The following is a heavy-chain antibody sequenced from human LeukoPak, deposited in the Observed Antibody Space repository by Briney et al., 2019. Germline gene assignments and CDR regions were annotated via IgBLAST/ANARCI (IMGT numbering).Heavy chain of an antibody. J-gene: IGHJ3*02. CDR3: ARRVTSSTSPRDAFDI. V-gene: IGHV4-59*01. D-gene: IGHD6-6*01. CDR2: IYYSGTT. Sequence: KPSETLSLTCTVSGGSISSDYWSWIRQPPGKGLEWIAYIYYSGTTNYNPSLKSRVTISIDTSKNQFSLKLTSVTAADTAMYFCARRVTSSTSPRDAFDIWGQGTMVTVSS. CDR1: GGSISSDY.